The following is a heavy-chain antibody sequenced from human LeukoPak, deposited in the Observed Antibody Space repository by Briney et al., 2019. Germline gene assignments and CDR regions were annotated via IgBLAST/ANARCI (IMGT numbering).Heavy chain of an antibody. V-gene: IGHV4-4*07. D-gene: IGHD3-22*01. CDR2: IYTSGST. J-gene: IGHJ4*02. Sequence: SETLSLTCTVSGGSISSYYWSWIRQPAGKGLEWIGRIYTSGSTTYNPSLKSRVTMSVETSKNQFSLKLSSVTAADTAVYYCARDGKWLLPFDYWGQGTLVTVSS. CDR3: ARDGKWLLPFDY. CDR1: GGSISSYY.